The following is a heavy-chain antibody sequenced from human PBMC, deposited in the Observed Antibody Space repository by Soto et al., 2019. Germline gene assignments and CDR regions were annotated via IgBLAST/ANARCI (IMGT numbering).Heavy chain of an antibody. V-gene: IGHV3-33*01. CDR3: ARDRKYDDSSGYYPVD. Sequence: QVQLVESGGGVVQPGRSLRLSCAASGFTFSSYGMHWVRQAPGKGLEWVAVIWFDGSNKYYADSVKGRFTISRDNSKNTLYRQMNSLRAEDTAVYYCARDRKYDDSSGYYPVDWGQGTLVTVSS. CDR2: IWFDGSNK. J-gene: IGHJ4*02. CDR1: GFTFSSYG. D-gene: IGHD3-22*01.